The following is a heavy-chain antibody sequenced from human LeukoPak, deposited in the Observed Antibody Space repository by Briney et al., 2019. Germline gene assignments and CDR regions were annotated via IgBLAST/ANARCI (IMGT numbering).Heavy chain of an antibody. Sequence: PSETLSLTCSVSGVPIRTYYWTWFRQPPGKGLEWIGYTYHTGSTNYNPSLKSRVTLSIDTSRSQFSLRLTSVTAADTAVYYCANYDGAPRSWGQGTLVTVSS. CDR1: GVPIRTYY. V-gene: IGHV4-59*08. CDR3: ANYDGAPRS. D-gene: IGHD3-16*01. J-gene: IGHJ4*02. CDR2: TYHTGST.